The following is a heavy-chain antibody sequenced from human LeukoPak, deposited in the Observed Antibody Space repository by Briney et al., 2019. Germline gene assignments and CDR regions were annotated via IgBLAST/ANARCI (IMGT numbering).Heavy chain of an antibody. J-gene: IGHJ4*02. D-gene: IGHD5-12*01. CDR1: GYTFTDYY. CDR2: INSKSGAT. CDR3: ARDGSLAY. Sequence: VASVKVSCKASGYTFTDYYIHWVRQAPGQGLEWMGWINSKSGATNYAHKFQGRVTMTRDTSISTVYMELTRLASDDTAVYYCARDGSLAYWGQGTLVSVSS. V-gene: IGHV1-2*02.